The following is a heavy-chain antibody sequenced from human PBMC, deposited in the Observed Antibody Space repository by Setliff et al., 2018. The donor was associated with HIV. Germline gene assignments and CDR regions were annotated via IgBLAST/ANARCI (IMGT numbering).Heavy chain of an antibody. Sequence: SETLSLTCSVSGVSINRTDHYWGWIRQSPGKRLEWIGSVSQSGSTYYNPSLKSRITISVDRSKNLFSLKLISVTAADTAVYYCVRSGYSGHFDVWGQGTMVTVSS. CDR1: GVSINRTDHY. D-gene: IGHD5-12*01. J-gene: IGHJ3*01. V-gene: IGHV4-39*01. CDR2: VSQSGST. CDR3: VRSGYSGHFDV.